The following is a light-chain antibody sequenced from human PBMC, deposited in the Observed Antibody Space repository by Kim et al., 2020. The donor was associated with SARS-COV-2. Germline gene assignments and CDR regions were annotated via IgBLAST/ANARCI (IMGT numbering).Light chain of an antibody. CDR3: QQYGSSPPYS. Sequence: SPGERAALSCRASQRLSSNYLAWYQQKPGQAPRLLIHGASSRATGIPDRFSGSGSGTDFTLPISRLEPEDFAVYYCQQYGSSPPYSFGQGTKLEI. V-gene: IGKV3-20*01. J-gene: IGKJ2*03. CDR1: QRLSSNY. CDR2: GAS.